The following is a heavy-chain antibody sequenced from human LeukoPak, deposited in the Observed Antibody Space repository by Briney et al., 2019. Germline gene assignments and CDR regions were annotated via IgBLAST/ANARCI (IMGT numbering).Heavy chain of an antibody. CDR3: AREFSVVGNFDY. CDR1: GFLFSDFIDHT. D-gene: IGHD2-21*01. Sequence: GGSLRLSCADSGFLFSDFIDHTMVWVRQAPGKGLEWVSYISSSSTSISYADSVRGRFSISRDNPQRSLYLHMNSLRDEDTAVYYCAREFSVVGNFDYWGQGTLVIVSS. CDR2: ISSSSTSI. V-gene: IGHV3-21*01. J-gene: IGHJ4*02.